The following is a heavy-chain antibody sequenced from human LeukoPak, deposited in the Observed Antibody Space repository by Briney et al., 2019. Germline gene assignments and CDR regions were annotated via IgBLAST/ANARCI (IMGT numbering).Heavy chain of an antibody. CDR1: GFTFSSYS. CDR2: ISSSSSYI. J-gene: IGHJ1*01. D-gene: IGHD1-26*01. CDR3: ARTKWQLPWA. Sequence: GGSLRLSCAASGFTFSSYSMNWVRQAPGKGLEWVSSISSSSSYIYYADSVKGRFTVSRVNTKNSLYLQMNSLRADDTAIYYCARTKWQLPWAWGQGTLVTVSS. V-gene: IGHV3-21*06.